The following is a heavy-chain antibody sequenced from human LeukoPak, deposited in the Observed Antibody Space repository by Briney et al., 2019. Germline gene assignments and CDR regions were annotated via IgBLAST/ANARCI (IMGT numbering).Heavy chain of an antibody. D-gene: IGHD2-2*01. CDR3: ARDRVVPAARYFDY. CDR2: ISSSSSHT. J-gene: IGHJ4*02. Sequence: GGSLRLSCAASGFTFSSYSMNWARQAPGKGLEWVSCISSSSSHTYYADSVKGRFTISRDNAKNSLYLQMNSLRAEDTAVYYCARDRVVPAARYFDYWGQGTLVTVSS. V-gene: IGHV3-21*01. CDR1: GFTFSSYS.